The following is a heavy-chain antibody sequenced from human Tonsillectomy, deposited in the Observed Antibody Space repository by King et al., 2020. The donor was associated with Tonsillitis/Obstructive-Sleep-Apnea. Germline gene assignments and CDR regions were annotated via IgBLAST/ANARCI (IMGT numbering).Heavy chain of an antibody. J-gene: IGHJ6*02. CDR2: IDHSGST. D-gene: IGHD2-8*01. CDR3: AREGVEGSYGLDV. V-gene: IGHV4-34*01. Sequence: VQLQQWGAGLLKPSETLSLTCAVYGGSFSGYYWNWIRQPPGKGLEWIGEIDHSGSTNYNPSLKSRVTVSVDTSKSQFSLKLTSVTAADTAVYYCAREGVEGSYGLDVWGQGTTVTVSS. CDR1: GGSFSGYY.